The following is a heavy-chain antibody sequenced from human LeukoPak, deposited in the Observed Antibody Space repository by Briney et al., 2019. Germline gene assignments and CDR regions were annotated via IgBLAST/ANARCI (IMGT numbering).Heavy chain of an antibody. CDR1: GFTFSSYV. CDR3: AGPNWNYFDY. J-gene: IGHJ4*02. Sequence: GGSLRLSCAASGFTFSSYVMHWVRQAPGKGLEWVAVISYDGSNKYYADSVKGRFTISRDNSKNTLYLQMNSLRAEDTAVYYCAGPNWNYFDYWGQGTLVTVSS. V-gene: IGHV3-30-3*01. D-gene: IGHD1-20*01. CDR2: ISYDGSNK.